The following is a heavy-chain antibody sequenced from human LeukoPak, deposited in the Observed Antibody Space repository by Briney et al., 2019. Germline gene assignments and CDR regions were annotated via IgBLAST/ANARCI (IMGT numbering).Heavy chain of an antibody. J-gene: IGHJ1*01. CDR3: ARDRRDYSSSSPLLQH. D-gene: IGHD6-13*01. CDR2: INPSGGST. V-gene: IGHV1-46*01. Sequence: ASVKVSCKASGYIFTGYYMHWVRQAPGQGLEWMGIINPSGGSTSYAQKFQGRVTMTRDTSTSTVYMELSSLRSEDTAVYYCARDRRDYSSSSPLLQHWGQGTLVTVSS. CDR1: GYIFTGYY.